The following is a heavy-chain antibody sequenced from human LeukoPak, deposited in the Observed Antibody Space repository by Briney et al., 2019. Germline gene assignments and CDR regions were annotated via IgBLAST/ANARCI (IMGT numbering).Heavy chain of an antibody. CDR1: GGSISSSYSY. Sequence: SETLSLTCTVSGGSISSSYSYWGWIRQHPGKGLEWIGYIYYSGSTYYNPSLKSRVTISVDTSKNQFSLKLSSVTAADTAVYYCARDSPSSRLPYYYGMDVWGQGTTVTVSS. CDR3: ARDSPSSRLPYYYGMDV. CDR2: IYYSGST. V-gene: IGHV4-31*03. D-gene: IGHD6-13*01. J-gene: IGHJ6*02.